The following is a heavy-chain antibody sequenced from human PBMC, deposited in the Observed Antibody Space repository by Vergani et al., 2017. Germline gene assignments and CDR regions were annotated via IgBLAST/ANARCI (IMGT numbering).Heavy chain of an antibody. CDR2: ISGSGGST. V-gene: IGHV3-23*04. CDR3: AKPPNYIAARPEYFQH. Sequence: EVQLVESGGGLVKPGGSLRLSCAASGFTFSNAWMSWVRQAPGKGLEWVSAISGSGGSTYYADSVKGRFTISRDNSKNTLYLQMNSLRAEDTAVYYCAKPPNYIAARPEYFQHWGQGTLVTVSS. J-gene: IGHJ1*01. CDR1: GFTFSNAW. D-gene: IGHD6-6*01.